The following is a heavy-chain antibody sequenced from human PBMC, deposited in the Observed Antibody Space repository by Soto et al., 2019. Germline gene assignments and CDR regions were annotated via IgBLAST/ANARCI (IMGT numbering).Heavy chain of an antibody. Sequence: SETLSLTCSVSGASINNFAYYWGWIRQPPGKGLEWIGTVYYNENTYYNPSLRSRVAISVDTAKNQFSLNLRSVTAADTAVYFCARRERYYGSPGWFDPWGQGTLVTVS. CDR1: GASINNFAYY. D-gene: IGHD3-10*01. CDR2: VYYNENT. J-gene: IGHJ5*01. V-gene: IGHV4-39*01. CDR3: ARRERYYGSPGWFDP.